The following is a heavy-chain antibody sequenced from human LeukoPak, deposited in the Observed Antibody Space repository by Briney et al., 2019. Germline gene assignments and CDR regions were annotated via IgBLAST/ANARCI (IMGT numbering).Heavy chain of an antibody. V-gene: IGHV1-18*01. Sequence: ASVKVSCKASGYTFTSYGISWVRQAPGQGLEWMGWISAYNGNTNYAQKLQGRVTMTTDTSTSTAYMGLRSLRSDDTAVYYCARESSSGWHNWFDPWGQGTLVTVSS. D-gene: IGHD6-19*01. CDR1: GYTFTSYG. CDR2: ISAYNGNT. CDR3: ARESSSGWHNWFDP. J-gene: IGHJ5*02.